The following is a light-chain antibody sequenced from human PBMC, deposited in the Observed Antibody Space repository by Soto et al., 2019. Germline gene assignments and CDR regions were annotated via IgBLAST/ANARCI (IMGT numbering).Light chain of an antibody. CDR2: YDD. Sequence: QSVLTQPPSVSAAPRQRVTISCSGSSSNIGNTAVNWYQQLPGKAPKLLISYDDVLASGVSDRFSGSKSGTSASLAISGLQSEDEADYYCAAWDDRLSGVVFGGGTKVTVL. CDR3: AAWDDRLSGVV. J-gene: IGLJ2*01. CDR1: SSNIGNTA. V-gene: IGLV1-36*01.